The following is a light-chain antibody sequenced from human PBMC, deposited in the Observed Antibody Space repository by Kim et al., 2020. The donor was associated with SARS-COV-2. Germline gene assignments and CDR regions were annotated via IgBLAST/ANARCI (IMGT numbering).Light chain of an antibody. J-gene: IGKJ1*01. CDR2: VAS. CDR3: HQRSSWPWA. CDR1: LCVKGY. Sequence: LPPADSALLSYRASLCVKGYLAGYQQKPGQAHRLLIYVASPRATGIPARFSGSGSGSGFTLTISSLEAEDFAIYFCHQRSSWPWAFGRGTKVDIK. V-gene: IGKV3-11*01.